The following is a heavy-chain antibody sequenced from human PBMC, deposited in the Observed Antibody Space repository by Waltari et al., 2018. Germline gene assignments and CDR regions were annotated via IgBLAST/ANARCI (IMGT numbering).Heavy chain of an antibody. Sequence: QVQLQESGPGLVKPSETLSLTCTVSGGSISSYYWSWIRQPPGKGLEWIGYIYYSGSTNYTPSLKSRVTISVDTSKNQFSLKLSSVTAADTAVYYCARVDPGLYYMDVWGKGTTVTVSS. D-gene: IGHD3-9*01. J-gene: IGHJ6*03. CDR1: GGSISSYY. CDR3: ARVDPGLYYMDV. V-gene: IGHV4-59*01. CDR2: IYYSGST.